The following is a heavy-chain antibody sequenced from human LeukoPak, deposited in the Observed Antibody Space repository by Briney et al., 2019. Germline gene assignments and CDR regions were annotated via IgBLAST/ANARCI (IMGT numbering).Heavy chain of an antibody. Sequence: GGSLRLSCAASGFTFNNAWMTWVRQAPGKGLEWVGRIKSKTDGGTTDYAAPVKGRFSISRDDSKNTLYLQMSSLKTEDTAVYYCCTGVVGGTTDWGQGILVTVSS. V-gene: IGHV3-15*01. D-gene: IGHD1-26*01. J-gene: IGHJ4*02. CDR2: IKSKTDGGTT. CDR1: GFTFNNAW. CDR3: CTGVVGGTTD.